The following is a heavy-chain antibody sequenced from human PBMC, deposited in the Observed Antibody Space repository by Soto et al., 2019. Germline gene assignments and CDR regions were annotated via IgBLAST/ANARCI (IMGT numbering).Heavy chain of an antibody. V-gene: IGHV3-30*18. D-gene: IGHD2-21*02. Sequence: PGGSLRLSCAASGFTFSSYGMHWVRQAPGKGLEWVAVISYDGSNKYYADSVKGRFTISRDNSKNTLYLQMNSLRAEDTAVYYCAKGGSIVVVTAILDYWGQGTLVTVSS. CDR1: GFTFSSYG. CDR2: ISYDGSNK. J-gene: IGHJ4*02. CDR3: AKGGSIVVVTAILDY.